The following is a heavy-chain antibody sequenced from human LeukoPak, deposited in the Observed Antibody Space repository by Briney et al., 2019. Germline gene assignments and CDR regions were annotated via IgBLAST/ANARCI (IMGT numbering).Heavy chain of an antibody. Sequence: ASVKVSCKASGYTFTSYDINWVRQATGQGLEWMGWMNPNSGNTGYAQKFQGRVTMTRDTSTSTVYMELSSLRSEDTAVYYCARDSYGPGEGWFDPWGQGTLVTVSS. CDR2: MNPNSGNT. CDR1: GYTFTSYD. V-gene: IGHV1-8*01. D-gene: IGHD1-26*01. J-gene: IGHJ5*02. CDR3: ARDSYGPGEGWFDP.